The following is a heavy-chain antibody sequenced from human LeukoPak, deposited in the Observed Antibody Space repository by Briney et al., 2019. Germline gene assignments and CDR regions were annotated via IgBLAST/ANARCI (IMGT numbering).Heavy chain of an antibody. Sequence: SETLSLTCTVSGGSISNYYWSWIRQPAGKGLEWIGRIYTSGSTNYNPSLKSRLTMSVDTSKNQFSLKLSSVTAADTAVYYCARDREYSGNYWVYFDYWGHRTLVTVSS. CDR1: GGSISNYY. CDR2: IYTSGST. D-gene: IGHD1-26*01. CDR3: ARDREYSGNYWVYFDY. J-gene: IGHJ4*01. V-gene: IGHV4-4*07.